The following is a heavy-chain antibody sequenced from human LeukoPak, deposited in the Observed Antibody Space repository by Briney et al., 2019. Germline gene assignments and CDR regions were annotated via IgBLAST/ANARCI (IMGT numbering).Heavy chain of an antibody. D-gene: IGHD3-16*02. V-gene: IGHV3-30*02. CDR3: AREEHYRRYFAL. Sequence: GGSLRLSCAASGFTFSSYGMHWVRQAPGKGLEWVAFIQYDGSHKYYADSVKGRFTISRDNSKNTLYLQMNSLRAEDTAVYFCAREEHYRRYFALWGRGTLVTVSS. CDR1: GFTFSSYG. J-gene: IGHJ2*01. CDR2: IQYDGSHK.